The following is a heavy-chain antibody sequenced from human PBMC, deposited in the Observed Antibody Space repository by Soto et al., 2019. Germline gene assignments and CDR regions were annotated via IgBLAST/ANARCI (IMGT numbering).Heavy chain of an antibody. CDR2: ITASADTT. J-gene: IGHJ3*02. D-gene: IGHD2-2*01. Sequence: EEQLLESGGGLVRPGGSLRLSCAASAFTFRSYVMSWVRQAPGKGLEWVSAITASADTTYYADSVKGRFTISRDNSKNTRDLRMNSRRAEDTAVYYCAKGRPLRDCTSTSCLGAFDIWGQGTMVTVS. CDR3: AKGRPLRDCTSTSCLGAFDI. V-gene: IGHV3-23*01. CDR1: AFTFRSYV.